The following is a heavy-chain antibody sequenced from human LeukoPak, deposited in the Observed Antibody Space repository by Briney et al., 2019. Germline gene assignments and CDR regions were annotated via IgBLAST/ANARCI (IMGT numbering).Heavy chain of an antibody. J-gene: IGHJ4*02. CDR1: GGSISSYY. V-gene: IGHV4-59*12. D-gene: IGHD3-9*01. Sequence: KSSETLSLTCTVSGGSISSYYWSWIRQPPGKGLEGIGYIYYSGSTNYNPSLKSRVTISVDTSKNQFSLKLSSVTAADTAVYYCARGAGLRYFDWSPPFDYWGQGTLVTVSS. CDR2: IYYSGST. CDR3: ARGAGLRYFDWSPPFDY.